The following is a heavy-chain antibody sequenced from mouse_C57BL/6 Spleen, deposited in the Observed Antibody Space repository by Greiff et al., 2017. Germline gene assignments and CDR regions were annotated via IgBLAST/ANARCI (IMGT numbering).Heavy chain of an antibody. CDR3: ARWRLPTVVEYYAMDD. J-gene: IGHJ4*01. D-gene: IGHD1-1*01. CDR1: GYTFTSYW. Sequence: QVQLQQPGTELVKPGASVKLSCKASGYTFTSYWMHWVKQRPGQGLEWIGKINPRSGGTNYNEKFKSKATLTVDKSSSTAYMQLSSLTSEDSAVYDCARWRLPTVVEYYAMDDWGQGTSVTVSS. V-gene: IGHV1-53*01. CDR2: INPRSGGT.